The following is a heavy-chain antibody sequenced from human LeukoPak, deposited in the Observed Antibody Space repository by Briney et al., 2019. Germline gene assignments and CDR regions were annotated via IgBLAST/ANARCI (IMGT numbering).Heavy chain of an antibody. V-gene: IGHV3-64*04. J-gene: IGHJ4*02. CDR1: GFTFSTCA. CDR2: ISYNGGSA. D-gene: IGHD4-17*01. CDR3: AIYRSYGDRDY. Sequence: GGSLRLSCSASGFTFSTCAMYWLRQAPGKGLEYVSAISYNGGSAYYADSVKGRFTISRDNAKNSLYLQMNSLRAEDTAVYYCAIYRSYGDRDYWGQGTLVTVSS.